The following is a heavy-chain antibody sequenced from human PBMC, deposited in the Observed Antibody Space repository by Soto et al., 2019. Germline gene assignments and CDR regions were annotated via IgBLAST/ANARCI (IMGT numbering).Heavy chain of an antibody. Sequence: EVQLVESGGGLVKPGGSLRLSCAASGFTFSNAWMNWVRQAPGKGLEWVGRIKSKTDGGTTDYAAPVKGRFTISRDDSKNTLYLQMNSLKTEDTAVYYCTTGPDRYHLYYYYGMDVWGQGTTVTVSS. D-gene: IGHD3-16*02. CDR3: TTGPDRYHLYYYYGMDV. V-gene: IGHV3-15*07. J-gene: IGHJ6*02. CDR1: GFTFSNAW. CDR2: IKSKTDGGTT.